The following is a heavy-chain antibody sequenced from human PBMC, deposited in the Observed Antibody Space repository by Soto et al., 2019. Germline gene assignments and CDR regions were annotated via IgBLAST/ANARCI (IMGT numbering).Heavy chain of an antibody. CDR1: GGSIDSDY. J-gene: IGHJ5*02. Sequence: SETLSLTCTVSGGSIDSDYWSWIRQPPGKGLEWIGYIYYRGSTNYNPSLKSRVTISLDTSKNQFSLKLSSVTAADTAVYFCARQGVEMTTIWANWFDPWGQGTLVTV. V-gene: IGHV4-59*01. CDR2: IYYRGST. CDR3: ARQGVEMTTIWANWFDP. D-gene: IGHD4-4*01.